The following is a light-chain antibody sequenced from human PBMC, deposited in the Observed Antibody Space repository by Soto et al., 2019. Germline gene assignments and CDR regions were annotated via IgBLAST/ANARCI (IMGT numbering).Light chain of an antibody. CDR2: TAS. Sequence: DIQLTQSPSFLSASVGDRVTITCRASQDITSYLAWYQQKPGKAPKLLIHTASTLQTGVSSRFSGSGSGTEFTLTISSLQPEDFATYYCQQRKNYPITFGQGTRLEIK. CDR3: QQRKNYPIT. CDR1: QDITSY. J-gene: IGKJ5*01. V-gene: IGKV1-9*01.